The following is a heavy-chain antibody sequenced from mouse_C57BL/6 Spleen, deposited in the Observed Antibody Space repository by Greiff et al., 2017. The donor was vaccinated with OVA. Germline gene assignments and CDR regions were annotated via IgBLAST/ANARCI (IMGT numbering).Heavy chain of an antibody. CDR2: IYPGSGSP. CDR1: GYTFTSYW. CDR3: ARCTTVVAPYWYFDV. Sequence: QVQLQQPGAELVKPGASVKMSCKASGYTFTSYWITWVKQRPGQGLEWIGDIYPGSGSPNYNEKFKSKATLTVDTSSSTAYMQLSSLTSEDSAVYYCARCTTVVAPYWYFDVWGTGTTVTVSS. V-gene: IGHV1-55*01. D-gene: IGHD1-1*01. J-gene: IGHJ1*03.